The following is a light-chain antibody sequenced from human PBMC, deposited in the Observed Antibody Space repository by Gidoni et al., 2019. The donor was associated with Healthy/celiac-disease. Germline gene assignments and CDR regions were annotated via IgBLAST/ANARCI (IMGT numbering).Light chain of an antibody. CDR1: QDISNY. CDR3: QQYDNLPFT. J-gene: IGKJ3*01. V-gene: IGKV1-33*01. Sequence: DIQMTHSPSSLSASVGDRVTITCQASQDISNYLNWYQQKPGKAPKLLIYDASNLETGVPSRFSGSGSGTVFTFTISSLQPEDIATYYCQQYDNLPFTFGPGTKVDIK. CDR2: DAS.